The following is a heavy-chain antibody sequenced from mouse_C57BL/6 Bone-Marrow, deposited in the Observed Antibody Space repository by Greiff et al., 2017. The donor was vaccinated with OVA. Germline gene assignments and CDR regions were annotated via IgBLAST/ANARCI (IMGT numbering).Heavy chain of an antibody. Sequence: QVQLQQPGAELVRPGTSVKLSCKASGYTFTSYWMHWVKQRPGQGLEWIGVIDPSDSYTNYNQKFKGKATLTVDTSSSTAYMPLSSLTSEDSAVYYCVGDGYYGGWFAYWGQGTLVTVSA. CDR3: VGDGYYGGWFAY. D-gene: IGHD2-3*01. CDR2: IDPSDSYT. CDR1: GYTFTSYW. J-gene: IGHJ3*01. V-gene: IGHV1-59*01.